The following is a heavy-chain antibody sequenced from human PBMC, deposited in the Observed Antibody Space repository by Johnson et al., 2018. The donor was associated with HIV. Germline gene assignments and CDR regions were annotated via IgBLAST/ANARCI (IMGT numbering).Heavy chain of an antibody. Sequence: VQLVESGGGVVQPGRSLRLSCAASGFTFSSYAMHWVRQAPGKGLEWVANINQDGRQNNYVDSVKGRFTISRDNAKNSLFLQMNSLRAEDTAVYYCAKVGGVVIFSQLVDAFDIWGQGTMVTVSS. V-gene: IGHV3-7*03. J-gene: IGHJ3*02. CDR3: AKVGGVVIFSQLVDAFDI. CDR2: INQDGRQN. CDR1: GFTFSSYA. D-gene: IGHD3-3*01.